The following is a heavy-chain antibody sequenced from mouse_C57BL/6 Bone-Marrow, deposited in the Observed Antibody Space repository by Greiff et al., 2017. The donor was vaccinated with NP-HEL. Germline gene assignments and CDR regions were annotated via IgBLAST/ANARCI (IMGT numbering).Heavy chain of an antibody. CDR2: ISNGGGST. V-gene: IGHV5-12*01. Sequence: EVKLEESGGGLVQPGGSLKLSCAASGFTFSDYYMYWVRQTPEKRLEWVAYISNGGGSTYYPDTVKGRFTISRDNAKNTLYLQMSRLKSEDTAMYYCARNYYGSLYYAMDYWGQGTSVTVSS. J-gene: IGHJ4*01. CDR3: ARNYYGSLYYAMDY. CDR1: GFTFSDYY. D-gene: IGHD1-1*01.